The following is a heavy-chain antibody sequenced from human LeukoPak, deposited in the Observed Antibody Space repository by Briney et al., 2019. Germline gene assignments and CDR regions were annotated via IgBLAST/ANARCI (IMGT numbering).Heavy chain of an antibody. CDR3: ARDQDEIVVVPAASPGNWFDP. V-gene: IGHV1-18*01. CDR1: GYTFTSYG. J-gene: IGHJ5*02. D-gene: IGHD2-2*01. Sequence: ASVKVSCKASGYTFTSYGISWVRQAPGQGLEWMGWISAYNGNTNYAQKLQGRVTMTTDTSTSTAYMELRSLRSDDTAVYYCARDQDEIVVVPAASPGNWFDPRGQGTLVTVSS. CDR2: ISAYNGNT.